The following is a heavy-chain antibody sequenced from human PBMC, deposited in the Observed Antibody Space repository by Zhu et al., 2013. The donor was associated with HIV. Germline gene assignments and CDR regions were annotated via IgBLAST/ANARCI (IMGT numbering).Heavy chain of an antibody. Sequence: QVTLEQSGAEMSKPGASVTVSCKISGYTFGNYGIGWVRQAPGQGLEWMGWISGYNGDTNYGRKFQGRVTMTRDTSTNIVYMELRNLTSDDTAVYYCARTQSDVGYFRPRWGQGT. CDR1: GYTFGNYG. J-gene: IGHJ3*01. CDR3: ARTQSDVGYFRPR. CDR2: ISGYNGDT. D-gene: IGHD5-12*01. V-gene: IGHV1-18*01.